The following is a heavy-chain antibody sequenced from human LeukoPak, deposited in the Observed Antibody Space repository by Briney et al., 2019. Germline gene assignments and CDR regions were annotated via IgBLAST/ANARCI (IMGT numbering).Heavy chain of an antibody. Sequence: PSETLSLTCAVSGYSISSAYYWGWIWQPPGKGLEWIGNVYHSGSTYKNPSLKSRVTISLDTSKNQFSLNLSSVTAADTAMYYCARLSGAPIRHPIYHFDYWGQGTLVTVSS. CDR2: VYHSGST. CDR3: ARLSGAPIRHPIYHFDY. J-gene: IGHJ4*02. CDR1: GYSISSAYY. D-gene: IGHD2-2*02. V-gene: IGHV4-38-2*01.